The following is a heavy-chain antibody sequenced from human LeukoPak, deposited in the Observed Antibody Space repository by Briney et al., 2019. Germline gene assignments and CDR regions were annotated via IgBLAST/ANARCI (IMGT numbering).Heavy chain of an antibody. V-gene: IGHV1-69*04. D-gene: IGHD2-2*01. CDR3: ARVVAASLNYYYYGMDV. Sequence: SVKVSCKASGGTFSSYANSWVRQAPGQGLEWMGRIIPILGIANYAQKFQGRVTITADKSTSTAYMELSSLRSEDTAVYYCARVVAASLNYYYYGMDVWGQGTTVTVSS. J-gene: IGHJ6*02. CDR1: GGTFSSYA. CDR2: IIPILGIA.